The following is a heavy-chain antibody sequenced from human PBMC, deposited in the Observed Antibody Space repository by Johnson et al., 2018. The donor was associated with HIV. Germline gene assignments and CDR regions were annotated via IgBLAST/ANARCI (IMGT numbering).Heavy chain of an antibody. D-gene: IGHD3-22*01. CDR1: GFTFSSYA. CDR3: TIPYYYDSGGYQ. J-gene: IGHJ3*01. CDR2: ISYDGSNK. Sequence: MQLVESGGGVVQPGRSLRLSCAASGFTFSSYAMHWVRQAPGKGLEWVAVISYDGSNKYYADSVKGRFTISRDNSRNTLYLQMKSLRAEDTAVYYCTIPYYYDSGGYQWGQGTMVTVSS. V-gene: IGHV3-30-3*01.